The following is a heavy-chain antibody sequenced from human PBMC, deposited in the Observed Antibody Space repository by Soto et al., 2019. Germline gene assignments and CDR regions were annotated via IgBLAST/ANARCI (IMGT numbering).Heavy chain of an antibody. J-gene: IGHJ4*02. D-gene: IGHD2-21*02. Sequence: QVQLVESGGGVVQPGRSLRLSCAASGFTFSSYGMHWVRQAPGKGLEWVAVISYDGSNKYYVDSVKGRFTISRDNSKNTLYLQMNSLRAEDTAVYYCAKVRSCGGDCSPPGDYWGQGTLVTVSS. V-gene: IGHV3-30*18. CDR3: AKVRSCGGDCSPPGDY. CDR1: GFTFSSYG. CDR2: ISYDGSNK.